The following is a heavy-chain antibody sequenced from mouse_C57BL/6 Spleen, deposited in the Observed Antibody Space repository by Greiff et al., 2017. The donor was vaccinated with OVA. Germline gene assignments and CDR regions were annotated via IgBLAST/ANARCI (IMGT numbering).Heavy chain of an antibody. CDR2: IDPSDSYT. Sequence: QVQLQQSGAELVMPGASVKLSCKASGYTFTSYWMHWVKQRPGQGLEWIGEIDPSDSYTNYNQKFKGKSTLTVDKSSSTAYMQLSSLTSEDSAVYYCARPDSSGTGLFAYWGQGTLVTVSA. CDR1: GYTFTSYW. CDR3: ARPDSSGTGLFAY. D-gene: IGHD3-2*02. J-gene: IGHJ3*01. V-gene: IGHV1-69*01.